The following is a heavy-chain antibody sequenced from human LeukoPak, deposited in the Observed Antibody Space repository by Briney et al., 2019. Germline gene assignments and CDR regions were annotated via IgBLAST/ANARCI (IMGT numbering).Heavy chain of an antibody. Sequence: PSETLSLTCTVSGYSISSGYYWGWIRQPPGKGLEWIGSIYHSGSTYYNPSLKSRVTISVDTSKNQFSLKLSSVTAADTAVYYCARDIPGNGWIHAFDIWGQGTMVTVSS. J-gene: IGHJ3*02. D-gene: IGHD5-18*01. CDR3: ARDIPGNGWIHAFDI. CDR2: IYHSGST. V-gene: IGHV4-38-2*02. CDR1: GYSISSGYY.